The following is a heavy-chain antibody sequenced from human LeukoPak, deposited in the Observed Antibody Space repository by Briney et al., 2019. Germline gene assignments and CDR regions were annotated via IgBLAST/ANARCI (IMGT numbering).Heavy chain of an antibody. CDR2: IYYSGST. J-gene: IGHJ5*02. V-gene: IGHV4-39*07. CDR1: GGSISSSSYY. CDR3: ARESIGQQLGYNWFDP. D-gene: IGHD6-13*01. Sequence: SETLSLTCTVAGGSISSSSYYWGWIRQPPGKGLEWIGSIYYSGSTYYNPSLKSRVTISVDTSKNQFSLKLSSVTAADTAVYYCARESIGQQLGYNWFDPWGQGTLVTVSS.